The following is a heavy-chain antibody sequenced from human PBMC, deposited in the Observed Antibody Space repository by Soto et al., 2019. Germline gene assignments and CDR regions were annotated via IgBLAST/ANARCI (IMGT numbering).Heavy chain of an antibody. D-gene: IGHD1-26*01. V-gene: IGHV1-69*01. CDR2: ISPIFGTP. CDR3: ARVVVGSRLSLDY. Sequence: QVQLVQSGAEVKKPGSSVTVSCKASGGTFSSYTISWVRQAPGQGLGWMAGISPIFGTPLYAQKFQDRVTITADAATMTAYMEINRLTSEDTAVYYCARVVVGSRLSLDYWGQGTLVTISS. J-gene: IGHJ4*02. CDR1: GGTFSSYT.